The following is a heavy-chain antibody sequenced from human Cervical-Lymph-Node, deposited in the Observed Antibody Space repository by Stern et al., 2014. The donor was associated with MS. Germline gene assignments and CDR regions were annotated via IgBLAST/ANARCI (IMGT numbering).Heavy chain of an antibody. CDR2: VSNSGSAI. V-gene: IGHV3-48*02. CDR1: GFNLRDYS. D-gene: IGHD5-24*01. J-gene: IGHJ4*02. Sequence: EVQLGESGGNLGQPGGSLRLSCAASGFNLRDYSMSWVRQAPGKGLEWVSFVSNSGSAIYYADSVKGRFTISRDMARNSLYLQMNSLRDDDTAVYYCVRTWRENTFDSWGQGILVTVSS. CDR3: VRTWRENTFDS.